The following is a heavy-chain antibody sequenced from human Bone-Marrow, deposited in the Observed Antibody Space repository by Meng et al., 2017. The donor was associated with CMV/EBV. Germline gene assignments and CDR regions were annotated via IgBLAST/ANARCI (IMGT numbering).Heavy chain of an antibody. CDR1: GFTFSSYW. V-gene: IGHV3-74*01. CDR3: AKDRSTGYYFDY. J-gene: IGHJ4*02. CDR2: INSDGSST. D-gene: IGHD2-8*02. Sequence: CAASGFTFSSYWMHWVRQAPGKGLVWVSRINSDGSSTGYADSVTGRFTISRDNAKNTVYLQMDSLRAEDTAVYYCAKDRSTGYYFDYWGQGTLVTVSS.